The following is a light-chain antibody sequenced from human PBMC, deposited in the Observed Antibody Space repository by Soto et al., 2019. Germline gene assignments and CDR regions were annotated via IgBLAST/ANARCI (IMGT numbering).Light chain of an antibody. CDR3: CSFSTSGTHV. J-gene: IGLJ1*01. Sequence: QSALTQPASVSGSPGQSITISCTGTSSDVGTYDYVSWHQQHPGKAPKLIIYHVNNRPSGVSSRFSGSKSGNTASLTISGLQAEDEADYYCCSFSTSGTHVFGTGTKLTVL. V-gene: IGLV2-14*01. CDR2: HVN. CDR1: SSDVGTYDY.